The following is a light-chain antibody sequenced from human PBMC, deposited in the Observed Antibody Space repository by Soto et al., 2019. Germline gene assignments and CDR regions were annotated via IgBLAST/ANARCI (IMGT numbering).Light chain of an antibody. J-gene: IGKJ2*01. CDR3: LQHSDYPFT. CDR1: RGMRDA. Sequence: DIQMTQSPSSLSASVGDRVTITCRASRGMRDALGWYQQKSGKVPKRLIYSAYSLQNGVPSRFSGRGYGTEFTLTISSLQPEDFATYFCLQHSDYPFTFGQGTRLEI. CDR2: SAY. V-gene: IGKV1-17*01.